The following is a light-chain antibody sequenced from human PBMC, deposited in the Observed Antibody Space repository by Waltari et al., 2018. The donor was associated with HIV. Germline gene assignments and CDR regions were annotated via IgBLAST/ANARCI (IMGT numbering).Light chain of an antibody. CDR1: SSDGGGYNY. CDR2: ELS. CDR3: SSYTGSDSVV. J-gene: IGLJ2*01. V-gene: IGLV2-8*01. Sequence: QSALTQPPSASGSPGQSVTISCTGTSSDGGGYNYVSWYQPHPGRAPKLMIYELSKRPSGVPDRFSGSKSGNTASLTVSGLQAEDEADYYCSSYTGSDSVVFGGGTKLTVL.